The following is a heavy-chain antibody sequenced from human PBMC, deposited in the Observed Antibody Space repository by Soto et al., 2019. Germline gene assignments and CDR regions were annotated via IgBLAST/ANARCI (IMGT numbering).Heavy chain of an antibody. J-gene: IGHJ6*02. CDR3: SKGTGTTRLYSMDV. D-gene: IGHD1-7*01. V-gene: IGHV3-23*01. CDR2: ISASGDST. Sequence: GGSLRLSCAASGFTFSSYAMSWVRQAPGKGLEWVSGISASGDSTYYADSLMGRFTISRDNSKNTLYLQMNSLRAEDTAVYYCSKGTGTTRLYSMDVWGQGTTVTVSS. CDR1: GFTFSSYA.